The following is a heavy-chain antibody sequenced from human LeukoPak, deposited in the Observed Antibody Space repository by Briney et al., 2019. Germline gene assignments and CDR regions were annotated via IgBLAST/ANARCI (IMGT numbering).Heavy chain of an antibody. D-gene: IGHD2-15*01. Sequence: PGGSLRLSCAASGFTFSSYAMSWVRQAPGKGLEWVSAIGGRGGSTYYADSVKGRFTISRDDSKNTLYLQMISLRAEDTAVYYCAKFLIRSHWFDPWGQGTLVTVSS. V-gene: IGHV3-23*01. CDR1: GFTFSSYA. J-gene: IGHJ5*02. CDR3: AKFLIRSHWFDP. CDR2: IGGRGGST.